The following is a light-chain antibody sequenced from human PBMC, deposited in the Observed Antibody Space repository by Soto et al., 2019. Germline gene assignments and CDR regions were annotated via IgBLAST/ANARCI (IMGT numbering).Light chain of an antibody. CDR3: TSYAGGNNV. J-gene: IGLJ1*01. CDR1: SSDVGGYNY. CDR2: EVN. V-gene: IGLV2-8*01. Sequence: QSALTQPPSASGSPGQSVTISCTGTSSDVGGYNYVSWYQQHPGKVPKLMVYEVNKRPSGVPDRFSGSKSGNTASLTISGLQAEDEADYYCTSYAGGNNVFGTGTTLT.